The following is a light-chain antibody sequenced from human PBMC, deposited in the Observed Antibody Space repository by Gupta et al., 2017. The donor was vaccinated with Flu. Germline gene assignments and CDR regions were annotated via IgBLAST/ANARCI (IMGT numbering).Light chain of an antibody. CDR3: QQVSSYPYT. CDR1: KGIRSY. CDR2: AAS. J-gene: IGKJ2*01. V-gene: IGKV1-9*01. Sequence: GGRVAIPSRASKGIRSYFGSYQQKPGRDPKLLIYAASNLQSGVPSRCSGSRSGTHYTLTISRLQAEDFATYYCQQVSSYPYTFGQGTKLEI.